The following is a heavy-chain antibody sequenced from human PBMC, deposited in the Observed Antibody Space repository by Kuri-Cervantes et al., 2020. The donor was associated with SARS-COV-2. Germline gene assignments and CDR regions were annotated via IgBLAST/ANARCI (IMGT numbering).Heavy chain of an antibody. V-gene: IGHV3-20*04. CDR1: GFTFSSYG. J-gene: IGHJ4*02. D-gene: IGHD6-19*01. CDR3: ARVDGGWYGGEYYFDY. Sequence: ETLSLTCAASGFTFSSYGMHWVRQAPGKGLEWVSGINWNGGSTGYADSVKGRFTISRDNAKKSLYLQMNSLRAEDTALYYCARVDGGWYGGEYYFDYWGQGTLVTVSS. CDR2: INWNGGST.